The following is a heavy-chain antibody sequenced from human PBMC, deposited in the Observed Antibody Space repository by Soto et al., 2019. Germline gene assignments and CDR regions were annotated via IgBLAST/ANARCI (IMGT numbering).Heavy chain of an antibody. CDR3: ASVFYNWNFDY. D-gene: IGHD1-20*01. CDR1: GGSISSSSYY. CDR2: IYYSGST. V-gene: IGHV4-39*01. Sequence: SETRSLTCTVSGGSISSSSYYWGWIRQPPGKGLEWIGSIYYSGSTYYNPSLKSRVTISVDTSKNQFSLKLSSVTAADTAVYYCASVFYNWNFDYWGQGTLVTVSS. J-gene: IGHJ4*02.